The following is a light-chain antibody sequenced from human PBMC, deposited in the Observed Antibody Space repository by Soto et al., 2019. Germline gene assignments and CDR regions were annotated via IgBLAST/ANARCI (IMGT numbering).Light chain of an antibody. J-gene: IGKJ5*01. CDR3: HQRSNWPPDT. CDR1: QSVSSNY. V-gene: IGKV3D-20*02. CDR2: RAS. Sequence: EIVLTQSPGTLSLSPGERATLSCRASQSVSSNYVAWYQQKPGQTPKVLIYRASSRATGIPDRFSGSGSGTDFTLTISRLEPEDFAVYYCHQRSNWPPDTFGQGTRLEIK.